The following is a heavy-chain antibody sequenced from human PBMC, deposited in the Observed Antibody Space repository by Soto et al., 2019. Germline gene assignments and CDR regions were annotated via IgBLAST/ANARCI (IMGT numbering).Heavy chain of an antibody. CDR3: ARLKNGAFTWFDP. J-gene: IGHJ5*02. V-gene: IGHV4-39*01. Sequence: SENLSLTCTVSGGSISSSSYCWGWIRQPPGKGLEWIGSTYYSGSPYYNPSLKSRVTMSVDTSKNQFSLRLSSVTPTDTAVYYCARLKNGAFTWFDPWGQGTLVTVSS. CDR2: TYYSGSP. D-gene: IGHD2-8*01. CDR1: GGSISSSSYC.